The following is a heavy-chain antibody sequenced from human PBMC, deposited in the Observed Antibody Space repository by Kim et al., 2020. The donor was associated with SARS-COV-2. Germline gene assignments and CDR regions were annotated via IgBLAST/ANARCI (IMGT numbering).Heavy chain of an antibody. Sequence: YAQKYQGRVTMTRDTSTSTVYRELSSLRSEDTAVYYCARGGRSSSGTDGYWGQGTLVTVSS. V-gene: IGHV1-46*01. CDR3: ARGGRSSSGTDGY. D-gene: IGHD6-6*01. J-gene: IGHJ4*02.